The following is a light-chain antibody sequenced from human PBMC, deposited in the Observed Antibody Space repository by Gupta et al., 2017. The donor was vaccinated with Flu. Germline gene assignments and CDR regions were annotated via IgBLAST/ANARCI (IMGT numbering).Light chain of an antibody. CDR3: QQYKDWPYT. Sequence: DIEMTQSPATLSVSRGERATLSCRASRSVSRNLAWYQQKPGQAPRLLIYGASTRATGIPARFNGSESGTEFSLTVSSLQSEDFAVYYCQQYKDWPYTFGQGTKLGIK. J-gene: IGKJ2*01. V-gene: IGKV3-15*01. CDR2: GAS. CDR1: RSVSRN.